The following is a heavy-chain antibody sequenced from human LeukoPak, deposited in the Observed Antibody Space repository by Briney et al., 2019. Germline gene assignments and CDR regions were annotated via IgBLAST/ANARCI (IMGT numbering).Heavy chain of an antibody. V-gene: IGHV3-11*01. Sequence: GGSLRLSCAASGFIFSDYYMSWFPQVPGKGLEWIAYTSFSGRTIYYAASVKGRFTISRDNAKTSLFLQMNSLRAEDTALYYCARGALTYYYDSWGQGTLVTVSS. D-gene: IGHD4/OR15-4a*01. J-gene: IGHJ4*02. CDR2: TSFSGRTI. CDR3: ARGALTYYYDS. CDR1: GFIFSDYY.